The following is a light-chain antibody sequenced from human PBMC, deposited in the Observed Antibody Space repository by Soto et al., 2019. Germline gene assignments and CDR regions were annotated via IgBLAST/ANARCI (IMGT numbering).Light chain of an antibody. V-gene: IGKV3-11*01. Sequence: EIVLTQSPVTLSLSPGERATLPCRASQSVSSYLAWYQQKPGQAPRLLIYDASNRATGIPARFSGSGSGTDFTLTISSLEPEEFAVYYCQQRSNLPLTFGGGTKVEIK. CDR3: QQRSNLPLT. J-gene: IGKJ4*01. CDR2: DAS. CDR1: QSVSSY.